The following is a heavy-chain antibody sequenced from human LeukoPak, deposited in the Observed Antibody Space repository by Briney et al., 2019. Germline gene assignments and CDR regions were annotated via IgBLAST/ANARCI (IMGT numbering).Heavy chain of an antibody. CDR3: ARRRGWYSGDAFDI. V-gene: IGHV5-51*01. D-gene: IGHD6-19*01. J-gene: IGHJ3*02. CDR2: IYPGDSDT. Sequence: GESLKISCKGSGYRFTSYWIGWVRQMPGKGLEWMGFIYPGDSDTRYSPSFQGQVTISADKSMSTAYLQWSCLKASDTAMYYCARRRGWYSGDAFDIWGQGTMVTVSS. CDR1: GYRFTSYW.